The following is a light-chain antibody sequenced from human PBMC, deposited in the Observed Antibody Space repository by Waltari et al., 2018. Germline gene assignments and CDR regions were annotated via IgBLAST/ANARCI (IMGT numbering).Light chain of an antibody. CDR2: DVS. J-gene: IGLJ3*02. V-gene: IGLV2-14*01. CDR1: SSDVGGYNY. Sequence: QSALTQPASVSESPGQSITISCTGTSSDVGGYNYVSWYQQHIGKAPKLMIYDVSKRPSGVSNRFSGSKSGNTASLTISWLQTEDEADYYCSSYTSSSTWVFGGGTKLTVL. CDR3: SSYTSSSTWV.